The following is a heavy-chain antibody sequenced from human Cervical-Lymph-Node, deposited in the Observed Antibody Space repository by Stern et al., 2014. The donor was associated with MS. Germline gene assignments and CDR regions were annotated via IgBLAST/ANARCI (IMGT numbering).Heavy chain of an antibody. CDR2: INPKSGDT. Sequence: MQLVESGAEVKTPGTSVKVSCKASGYTFSDYYMHWVRQAPGQGLEWMGWINPKSGDTKSVQKFQDRVTMTRDSSITTAYMELRGLRSDDTAIYYCACLYSSTWKSYFDYWGQGTLVTVSS. D-gene: IGHD6-13*01. V-gene: IGHV1-2*02. CDR1: GYTFSDYY. CDR3: ACLYSSTWKSYFDY. J-gene: IGHJ4*02.